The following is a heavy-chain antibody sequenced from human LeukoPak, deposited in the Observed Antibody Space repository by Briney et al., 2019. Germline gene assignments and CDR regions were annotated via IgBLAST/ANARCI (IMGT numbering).Heavy chain of an antibody. V-gene: IGHV3-48*04. D-gene: IGHD6-13*01. J-gene: IGHJ4*02. Sequence: GGSLRLSCAASGFTFSSYSMNWVRQAPGKGLEWVSYISSSGSTIYYADSVKGRFTISRDNAKNSLYLQMNSLRAEDTAVYYCARTRSSTWHLLDYWGQGTLVTVSS. CDR2: ISSSGSTI. CDR3: ARTRSSTWHLLDY. CDR1: GFTFSSYS.